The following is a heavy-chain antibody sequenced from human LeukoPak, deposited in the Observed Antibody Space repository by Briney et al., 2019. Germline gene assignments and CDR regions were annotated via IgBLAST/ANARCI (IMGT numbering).Heavy chain of an antibody. CDR3: AREARSGWYPHAFDI. V-gene: IGHV3-48*01. D-gene: IGHD6-19*01. Sequence: GGSLRLSCAASGFTFSSYSMNWVRQAPGKGLEWVSYISSSSSTIYYADSVKGRFTISRDNAKNSLYLQMNSLRAEDTAVYYCAREARSGWYPHAFDIWGQGTMVTVSS. CDR2: ISSSSSTI. CDR1: GFTFSSYS. J-gene: IGHJ3*02.